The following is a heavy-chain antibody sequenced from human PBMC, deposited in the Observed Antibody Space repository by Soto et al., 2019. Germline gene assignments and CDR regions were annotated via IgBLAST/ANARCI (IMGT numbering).Heavy chain of an antibody. CDR3: ARAFSIGWGGDFDY. J-gene: IGHJ4*02. Sequence: HVQLVPSGAEVKQPGSSVKVSCKAFGGTFSSYALSWVRQAPGQGLEWMGGIIPLFGTPNYAQNFQGRVTITADKSTSTAYLELASLRSDYTAVDYCARAFSIGWGGDFDYWDQVTLVIVSS. CDR1: GGTFSSYA. V-gene: IGHV1-69*06. D-gene: IGHD6-19*01. CDR2: IIPLFGTP.